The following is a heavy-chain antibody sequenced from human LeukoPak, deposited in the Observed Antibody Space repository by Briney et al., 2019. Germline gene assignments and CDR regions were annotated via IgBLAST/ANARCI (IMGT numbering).Heavy chain of an antibody. CDR3: ASPPTRTADAFDI. V-gene: IGHV4-30-2*06. J-gene: IGHJ3*02. Sequence: PSQTLSHTCTVSGGYISSGVYYWSWIRQSPGKGLEGIGYIYYIGSTYYNPSPNSRDTISVDRSKNQFPLKVSSVTAADTAVYFCASPPTRTADAFDIWGQGTMVTVSS. CDR2: IYYIGST. D-gene: IGHD1-1*01. CDR1: GGYISSGVYY.